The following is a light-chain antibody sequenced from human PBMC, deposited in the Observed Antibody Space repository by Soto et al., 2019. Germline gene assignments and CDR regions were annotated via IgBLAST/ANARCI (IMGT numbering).Light chain of an antibody. Sequence: EIGLKQSPSTLSLYPGERATLSCRASQSVSSNLAWHQQKPGQAPRILMYDASTRATGVPARFSGSRSGTEFTLTINSLQSEDFAVYYCQRYNNWPLTFGGGTKVDI. CDR2: DAS. V-gene: IGKV3-15*01. J-gene: IGKJ4*01. CDR1: QSVSSN. CDR3: QRYNNWPLT.